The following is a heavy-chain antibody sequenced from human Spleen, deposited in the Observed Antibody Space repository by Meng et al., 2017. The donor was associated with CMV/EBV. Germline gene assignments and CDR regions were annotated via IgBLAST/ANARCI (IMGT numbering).Heavy chain of an antibody. V-gene: IGHV3-48*03. D-gene: IGHD6-19*01. CDR1: GFTFSSYA. J-gene: IGHJ3*02. CDR3: ARESTGAVDALDI. CDR2: ISSGGYSD. Sequence: GGSLRLSCAASGFTFSSYAMHWVRQAPGKGLEWVSYISSGGYSDFYADSVRGRFTMSRDNANNSLSLRMNSLRVEDTAIYYCARESTGAVDALDIWGRGTTVTVSS.